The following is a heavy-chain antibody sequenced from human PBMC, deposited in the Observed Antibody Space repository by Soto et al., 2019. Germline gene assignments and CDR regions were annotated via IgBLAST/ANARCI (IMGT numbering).Heavy chain of an antibody. CDR3: AKGGPYYFYAMDV. D-gene: IGHD2-15*01. V-gene: IGHV3-7*03. Sequence: GGSLRLSCAASEFTFSNFWMIWVRQAPGKGLECVANINQDGSEKYYVNSVKGRFTISRDNAKNSLYLQMSSLRAEDTAIYYCAKGGPYYFYAMDVWGQGTTVTVS. J-gene: IGHJ6*02. CDR1: EFTFSNFW. CDR2: INQDGSEK.